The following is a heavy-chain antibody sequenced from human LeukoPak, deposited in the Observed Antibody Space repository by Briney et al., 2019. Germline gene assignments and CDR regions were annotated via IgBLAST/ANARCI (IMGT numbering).Heavy chain of an antibody. J-gene: IGHJ6*03. CDR1: GFTVSSNY. CDR2: IYSGGST. Sequence: PGGSLRLSCAASGFTVSSNYMSWVRQAPGKGLEWVSVIYSGGSTYYADSVKGRFTISRDNSKNTLNLQMNSLRAEDTAVYYCARGSSPPHYYYYYYMDVWGKGTTVTVSS. CDR3: ARGSSPPHYYYYYYMDV. D-gene: IGHD6-13*01. V-gene: IGHV3-66*02.